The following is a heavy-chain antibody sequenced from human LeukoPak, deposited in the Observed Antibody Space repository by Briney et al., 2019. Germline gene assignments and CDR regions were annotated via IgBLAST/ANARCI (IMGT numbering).Heavy chain of an antibody. D-gene: IGHD1-26*01. CDR3: ARDGSYAVDY. CDR1: GFTFSSYS. J-gene: IGHJ4*02. Sequence: GGSLRLSCAASGFTFSSYSMNWVRQAPGKGLEWVSYISSSSSTIYYADSVKGRFTISRDNAKNSLYLRMNSLRAEDTAVYYCARDGSYAVDYWGQGTLVTVSS. V-gene: IGHV3-48*01. CDR2: ISSSSSTI.